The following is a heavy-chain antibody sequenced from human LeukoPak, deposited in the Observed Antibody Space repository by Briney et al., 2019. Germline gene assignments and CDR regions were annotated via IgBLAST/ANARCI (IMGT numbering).Heavy chain of an antibody. CDR2: INAGNGNT. D-gene: IGHD3-22*01. Sequence: GASVKVSCKASGYTFTSYAMHWVRQAPGQRLEWMGWINAGNGNTKYSQKFQGRVTITRDTSASTAYMELSSLRSEDTAVYYCARDSDYYDSSGYHYLGSGDAFDIWGQGTMVTVSS. J-gene: IGHJ3*02. CDR3: ARDSDYYDSSGYHYLGSGDAFDI. CDR1: GYTFTSYA. V-gene: IGHV1-3*01.